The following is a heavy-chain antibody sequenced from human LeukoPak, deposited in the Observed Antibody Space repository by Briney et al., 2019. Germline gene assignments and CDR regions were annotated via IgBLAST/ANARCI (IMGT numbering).Heavy chain of an antibody. CDR2: INHSGST. J-gene: IGHJ3*02. D-gene: IGHD1-1*01. Sequence: SETLSLTCAVYGGSFSGYYWSWIRQPPGKGLEWIGEINHSGSTNYNPSLKSRVTISVDTSKDQFSLKLSSVTAADTAVYYCARGQLGNDAFDIWGQGTMVTVSS. CDR3: ARGQLGNDAFDI. V-gene: IGHV4-34*01. CDR1: GGSFSGYY.